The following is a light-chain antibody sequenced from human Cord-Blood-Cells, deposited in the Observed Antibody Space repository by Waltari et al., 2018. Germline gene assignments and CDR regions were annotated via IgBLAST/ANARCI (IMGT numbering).Light chain of an antibody. CDR1: SSDVGGYNH. CDR3: SSYTSSSTWV. J-gene: IGLJ3*02. Sequence: QSALTQPASVSGSPGQSITISCTGTSSDVGGYNHVSWYQQHPGKAPNISIDDVSKRPSGVSNRFSGSKSGNTASLTISGLQAEDEADYYCSSYTSSSTWVFGGGTKLTVL. CDR2: DVS. V-gene: IGLV2-14*01.